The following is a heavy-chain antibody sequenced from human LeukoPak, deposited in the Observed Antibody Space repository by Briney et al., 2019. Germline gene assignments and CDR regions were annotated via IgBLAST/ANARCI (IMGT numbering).Heavy chain of an antibody. D-gene: IGHD2-15*01. CDR3: ARGGANCSGGRCPLNWFDP. CDR2: ISAYSGNT. CDR1: GYTFTNYG. J-gene: IGHJ5*02. V-gene: IGHV1-18*01. Sequence: ASVKLSCKASGYTFTNYGITWVRQAPGQGLEWMGWISAYSGNTNYAQKLQGRVTMTIDKTTSTAYMELRSLRSDDTAVYYCARGGANCSGGRCPLNWFDPWGQGTPVTVSS.